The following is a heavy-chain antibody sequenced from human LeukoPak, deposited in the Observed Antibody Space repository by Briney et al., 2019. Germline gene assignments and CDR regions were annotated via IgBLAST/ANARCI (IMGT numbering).Heavy chain of an antibody. CDR1: GFTLSSYW. Sequence: GGSLRLTCSASGFTLSSYWMHWVRQAPGKGLVWVSRINTDGSSTNYADSVKGRFTVSRDNAKNTLYLQMNSLRAEDTAVYYCARDMVRGEDNFDYWGQGTLVTVSS. CDR3: ARDMVRGEDNFDY. D-gene: IGHD3-10*01. J-gene: IGHJ4*02. CDR2: INTDGSST. V-gene: IGHV3-74*01.